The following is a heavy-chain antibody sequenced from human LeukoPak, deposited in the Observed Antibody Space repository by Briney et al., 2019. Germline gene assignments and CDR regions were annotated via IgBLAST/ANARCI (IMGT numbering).Heavy chain of an antibody. V-gene: IGHV4-31*03. CDR3: ARGLGYCSGGSCYSLFWFDP. J-gene: IGHJ5*02. CDR2: ICYSGST. CDR1: GGSISSGGYY. Sequence: SETLSLTCTVSGGSISSGGYYWSWIRQHPGKGLEWTGYICYSGSTYYNPSLKSRVTISVDTSKNQFSLKLSSVTAADTAVYYCARGLGYCSGGSCYSLFWFDPWGQGTLVTVSS. D-gene: IGHD2-15*01.